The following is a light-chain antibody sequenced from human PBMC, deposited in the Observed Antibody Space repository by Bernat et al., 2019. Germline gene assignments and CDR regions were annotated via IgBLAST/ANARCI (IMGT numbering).Light chain of an antibody. CDR3: SSYTSSSTLV. J-gene: IGLJ3*02. CDR1: SSDVGGYNY. CDR2: DVR. Sequence: QSALTQPASVSGSPGQSITISCTGTSSDVGGYNYVSWYQQHPGRAPKLMIYDVRDRPSGISNRFSGSKSGNTASLTLSGLLDEDEADYYCSSYTSSSTLVFGGGTRLTV. V-gene: IGLV2-14*03.